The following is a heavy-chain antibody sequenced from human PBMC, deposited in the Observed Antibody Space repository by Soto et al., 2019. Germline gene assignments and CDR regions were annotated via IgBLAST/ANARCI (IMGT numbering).Heavy chain of an antibody. CDR3: ARGQLPWDYHSYGMDV. V-gene: IGHV3-64*01. D-gene: IGHD1-1*01. J-gene: IGHJ6*02. CDR1: GFTFTTYC. CDR2: ISNAAVHT. Sequence: EVQLVESGGGLVQPGGSLTLSCVASGFTFTTYCMHWVRQAPGKGLEYLSAISNAAVHTYYANSVKDRFTISRDKSKDTLYLHRRSLRPEDMAVYDCARGQLPWDYHSYGMDVWGQGTTVTVSS.